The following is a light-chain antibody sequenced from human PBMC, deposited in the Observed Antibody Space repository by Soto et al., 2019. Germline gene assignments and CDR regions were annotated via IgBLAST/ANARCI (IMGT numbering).Light chain of an antibody. CDR3: QQYNNRTPWT. CDR1: QSVSSN. Sequence: ERAMTQSPASLSLSPGERVTLSCRASQSVSSNVAWYQQKPGQAPRLLIYGASTRANDIPARFSGSGSGTAFTPTISSLQHEDFAVSYCQQYNNRTPWTFGQGTKLEIK. CDR2: GAS. J-gene: IGKJ1*01. V-gene: IGKV3-15*01.